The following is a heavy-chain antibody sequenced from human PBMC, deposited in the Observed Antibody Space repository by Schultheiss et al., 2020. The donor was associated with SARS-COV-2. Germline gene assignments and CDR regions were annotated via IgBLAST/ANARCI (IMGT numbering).Heavy chain of an antibody. V-gene: IGHV4-31*01. CDR1: GGSISSGGYY. Sequence: SQTLSLTCTVSGGSISSGGYYWSWIRQHPGKGLEWIGYIYYSGRTHYNPSLKSLVTISVDTSKNQFSLKLSSVTAADTAVYYCARDPPVVPAAIRDDYWGQGTLVTVSS. CDR2: IYYSGRT. D-gene: IGHD2-2*02. CDR3: ARDPPVVPAAIRDDY. J-gene: IGHJ4*02.